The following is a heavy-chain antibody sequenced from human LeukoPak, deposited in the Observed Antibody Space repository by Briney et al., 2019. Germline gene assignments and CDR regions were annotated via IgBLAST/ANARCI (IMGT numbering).Heavy chain of an antibody. CDR2: IYYSGST. V-gene: IGHV4-39*01. CDR1: GGSISSSSYY. CDR3: ARHVYDSSGYYYDPYFDY. D-gene: IGHD3-22*01. J-gene: IGHJ4*02. Sequence: SETLSLTCTVSGGSISSSSYYWGWIRQPPGKGLEWIGSIYYSGSTYYNPSLKSRVTISVDTSKNQFPLKLSSVTAADTAVYYCARHVYDSSGYYYDPYFDYWGQGTLVTVSS.